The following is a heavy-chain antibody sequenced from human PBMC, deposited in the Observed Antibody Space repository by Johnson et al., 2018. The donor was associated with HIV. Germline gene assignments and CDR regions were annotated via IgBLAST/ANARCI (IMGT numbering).Heavy chain of an antibody. CDR3: ARGRKDIEAADGLDNDAFDV. D-gene: IGHD5-12*01. V-gene: IGHV3-74*02. J-gene: IGHJ3*01. CDR2: INSDGSST. CDR1: GFTFSSYW. Sequence: VLLVESGGGLVQPGGSLRLSCAASGFTFSSYWMHWVRQAPGKGLVWVSRINSDGSSTSYADSVKGRFTISRDNSKDTLYLQMDSLRGDDSALYFCARGRKDIEAADGLDNDAFDVWGRGTLVTVSS.